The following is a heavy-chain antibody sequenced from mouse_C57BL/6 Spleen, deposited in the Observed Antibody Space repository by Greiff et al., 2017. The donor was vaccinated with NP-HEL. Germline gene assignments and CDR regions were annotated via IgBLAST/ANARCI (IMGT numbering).Heavy chain of an antibody. J-gene: IGHJ1*03. V-gene: IGHV3-6*01. CDR3: ARDGYHGYFDV. D-gene: IGHD2-2*01. CDR2: ISYDGSN. Sequence: EVKLMESGPGLVKPSQSLSLTCSVTGYSITSGYYWNWIRQFPGNKLEWMGYISYDGSNNYNPSLKNRISITRDTSKNQFFLKLNSVTTEDTATYYCARDGYHGYFDVWGTGTTVTVSS. CDR1: GYSITSGYY.